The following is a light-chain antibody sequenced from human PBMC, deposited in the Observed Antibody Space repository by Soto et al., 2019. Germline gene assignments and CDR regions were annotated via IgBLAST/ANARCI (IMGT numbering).Light chain of an antibody. CDR3: QQSYITPYT. Sequence: DIQMTQSPASLSASVGDRVTITCRASQTITSYLHWYQQKPGKAPDLLIYGASSLQTGVPSSFSGSGSGTDFTLTITSLQPEDVATYCWQQSYITPYTFGQGTKLEIK. CDR1: QTITSY. CDR2: GAS. V-gene: IGKV1-39*01. J-gene: IGKJ2*01.